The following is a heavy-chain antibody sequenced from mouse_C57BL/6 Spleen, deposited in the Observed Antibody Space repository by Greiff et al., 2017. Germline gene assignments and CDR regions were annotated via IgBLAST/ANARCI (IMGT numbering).Heavy chain of an antibody. Sequence: QVQLQQSGAELVMPGASVKLSCKASGYTFTSYWMHWVKQRPGQGLEWIGEIDPSDSYTNYNQKFKGKSTLTVDKSSSTAYMQLSSLTSEDSAVYYCARGSNRGFAYWGQGTLVTVSA. J-gene: IGHJ3*01. CDR2: IDPSDSYT. CDR1: GYTFTSYW. CDR3: ARGSNRGFAY. D-gene: IGHD2-5*01. V-gene: IGHV1-69*01.